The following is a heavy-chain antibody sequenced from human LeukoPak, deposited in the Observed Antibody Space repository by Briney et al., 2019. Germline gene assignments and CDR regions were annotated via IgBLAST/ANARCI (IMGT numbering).Heavy chain of an antibody. D-gene: IGHD3-10*01. V-gene: IGHV3-53*04. CDR1: GFTFNDYG. J-gene: IGHJ4*02. Sequence: GGSLRLSCEASGFTFNDYGMTWVRQGPGKGLEWVSVIYSGGSTYYADSVKGRFTISRHNSKNTLYLQMNSLRAEDTAVYYCASENHGSVINWGQGTLVTVSS. CDR2: IYSGGST. CDR3: ASENHGSVIN.